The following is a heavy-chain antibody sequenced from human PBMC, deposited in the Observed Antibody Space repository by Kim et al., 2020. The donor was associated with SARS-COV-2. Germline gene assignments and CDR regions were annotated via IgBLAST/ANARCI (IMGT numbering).Heavy chain of an antibody. Sequence: SETLSLTCAVYGGSFSGYYWSWIRQPPGKGLEWIGEINHSGSTNYNPSLKSRVTISVDTSKNQFSLKLSSVTAADTAVYYCARGCSSSWFPAYFDYWGQGTLVTVSS. CDR2: INHSGST. V-gene: IGHV4-34*01. CDR3: ARGCSSSWFPAYFDY. CDR1: GGSFSGYY. D-gene: IGHD6-13*01. J-gene: IGHJ4*02.